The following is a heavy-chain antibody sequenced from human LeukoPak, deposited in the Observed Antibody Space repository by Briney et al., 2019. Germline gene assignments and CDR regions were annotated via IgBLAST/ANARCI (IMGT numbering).Heavy chain of an antibody. D-gene: IGHD3-3*01. CDR2: ISYDGNNK. CDR3: ARDTTPYDFGNWFDP. Sequence: GGSLRLSCAASGFTFSSYGMHLVRQAPGKGLEWVAVISYDGNNKYHADFVKGRFTISRDNSKNTLYLQMNSLRAEDTAVYYCARDTTPYDFGNWFDPWGQGTLVTVSS. V-gene: IGHV3-30*03. J-gene: IGHJ5*02. CDR1: GFTFSSYG.